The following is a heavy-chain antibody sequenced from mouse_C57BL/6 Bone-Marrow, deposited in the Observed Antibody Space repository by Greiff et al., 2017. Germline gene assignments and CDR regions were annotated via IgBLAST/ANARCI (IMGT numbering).Heavy chain of an antibody. CDR1: GFTFSSYA. J-gene: IGHJ3*01. Sequence: EVKLVESGGGLVKPGGSLKLSCAASGFTFSSYAMSWVRQTPEKRLEWVATISDGGSYTYYPDNVKGRFTISRDNAKNNLYLQMSHLKSEDTAMYYCAGSSDYYGSLFAYWGQGTLVTVSA. D-gene: IGHD1-1*01. V-gene: IGHV5-4*03. CDR2: ISDGGSYT. CDR3: AGSSDYYGSLFAY.